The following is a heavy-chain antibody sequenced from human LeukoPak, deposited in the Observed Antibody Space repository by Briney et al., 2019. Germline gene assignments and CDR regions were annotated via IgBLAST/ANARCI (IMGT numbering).Heavy chain of an antibody. J-gene: IGHJ4*02. CDR2: IYHSGST. V-gene: IGHV4-4*02. D-gene: IGHD6-13*01. CDR1: GGSISSSNW. CDR3: ARDLATAGFQDH. Sequence: SETLSLTCAVSGGSISSSNWWTWVRQPPGKGLEWIGEIYHSGSTNYNPSLKSRVTISVDKSKNQSSLKLSSVTAADTAVYYCARDLATAGFQDHWGQGTLVTVSS.